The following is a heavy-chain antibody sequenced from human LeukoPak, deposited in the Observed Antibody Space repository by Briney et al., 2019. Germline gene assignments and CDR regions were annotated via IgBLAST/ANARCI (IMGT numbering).Heavy chain of an antibody. D-gene: IGHD3-22*01. CDR3: ASCYYDSSGYYLDHYYFDY. Sequence: ASVNVSCKASGYTFTSYGISWVRQAPGQGLEWMGWISAYNGNTNYAQKLQGRVTITADESTSTAYMELSSLRSEDTAVYYCASCYYDSSGYYLDHYYFDYWGQGTLVTVSS. J-gene: IGHJ4*02. V-gene: IGHV1-18*01. CDR1: GYTFTSYG. CDR2: ISAYNGNT.